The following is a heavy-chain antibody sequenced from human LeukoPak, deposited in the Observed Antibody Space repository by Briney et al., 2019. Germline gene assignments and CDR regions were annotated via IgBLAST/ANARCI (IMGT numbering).Heavy chain of an antibody. V-gene: IGHV1-8*01. CDR3: ARAMTYYDFWSGYYTGLIWFDP. J-gene: IGHJ5*02. Sequence: ASVKVSCKASGYTFTSYDINWVRQATGQGLEWMGWMNPNSGNTGYAQKFQGRVTMTRNTSISTAYMELSSLRSEDTAVYYCARAMTYYDFWSGYYTGLIWFDPWGQGTLVTVSS. CDR1: GYTFTSYD. D-gene: IGHD3-3*01. CDR2: MNPNSGNT.